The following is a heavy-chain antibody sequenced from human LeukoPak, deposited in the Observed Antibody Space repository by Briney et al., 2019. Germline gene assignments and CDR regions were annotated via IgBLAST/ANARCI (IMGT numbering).Heavy chain of an antibody. Sequence: SETLSLTCTVSGGSISSYYWSWIRQPPGKGLEWIANTYHTGSTNYNPSLSSRVTISIDTAKNQFSLKLTSVTAADTAVYYCARRGRNSSGWQDYLWGQGTLVTVSS. CDR3: ARRGRNSSGWQDYL. CDR2: TYHTGST. V-gene: IGHV4-59*01. J-gene: IGHJ4*02. D-gene: IGHD6-25*01. CDR1: GGSISSYY.